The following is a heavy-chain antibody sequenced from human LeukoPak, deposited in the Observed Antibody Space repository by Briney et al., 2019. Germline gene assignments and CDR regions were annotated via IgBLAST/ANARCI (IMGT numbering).Heavy chain of an antibody. CDR2: INEDGSEK. D-gene: IGHD5-24*01. CDR1: EFSFETYW. Sequence: GGSLRLSCVALEFSFETYWMSWVRQAPGKGPEWVANINEDGSEKHYVVSVRGRFTISRDNADNSLHLQMNSLRPEDMAVYYCARGETMDVWGKGTTVTVSS. V-gene: IGHV3-7*01. CDR3: ARGETMDV. J-gene: IGHJ6*03.